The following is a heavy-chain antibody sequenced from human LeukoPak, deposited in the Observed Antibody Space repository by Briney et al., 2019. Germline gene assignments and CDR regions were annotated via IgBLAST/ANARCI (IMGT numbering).Heavy chain of an antibody. CDR2: IYSSGTT. D-gene: IGHD3-10*01. J-gene: IGHJ4*02. Sequence: PSETLSLTCTVSGDSISGSYWSSIRQPPGQGLEYIGYIYSSGTTNYNPSLKSRFTISVDTSRNQLFLKLTSVTAADTAVYFCAKKGGSGNLVYFDYWGQGALVTVSS. CDR3: AKKGGSGNLVYFDY. V-gene: IGHV4-4*09. CDR1: GDSISGSY.